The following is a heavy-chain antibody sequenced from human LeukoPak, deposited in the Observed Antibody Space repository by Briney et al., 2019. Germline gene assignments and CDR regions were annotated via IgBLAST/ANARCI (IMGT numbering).Heavy chain of an antibody. V-gene: IGHV3-9*01. CDR2: ISWNSGSI. CDR3: ARDSSAPLDI. D-gene: IGHD2-15*01. J-gene: IGHJ3*02. CDR1: GFTFDDYA. Sequence: GGSLRLSCAASGFTFDDYAMHWVRQAPGKGLEWVSGISWNSGSIGYADSVKGRFTISRDNAKNSLYLQMNSLRAEDTALYYCARDSSAPLDIWGQGTMVTVSS.